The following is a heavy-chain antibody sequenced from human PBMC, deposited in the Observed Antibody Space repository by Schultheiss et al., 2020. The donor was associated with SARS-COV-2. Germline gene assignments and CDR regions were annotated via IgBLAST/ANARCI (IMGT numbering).Heavy chain of an antibody. J-gene: IGHJ4*02. D-gene: IGHD1-26*01. V-gene: IGHV3-33*08. Sequence: GGSLRLSCAASGFTFSSYGMHWVRQAPGKGLEWVAVIWYDGSNKYYADSVKGRFTISRDNAKNSLYLQMNSLRAEDTAVYYCARDLGQWELLRRTSYFDYWGQGTLVTVSS. CDR3: ARDLGQWELLRRTSYFDY. CDR2: IWYDGSNK. CDR1: GFTFSSYG.